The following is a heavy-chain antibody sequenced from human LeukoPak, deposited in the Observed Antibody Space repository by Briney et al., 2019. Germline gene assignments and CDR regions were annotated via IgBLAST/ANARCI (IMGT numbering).Heavy chain of an antibody. CDR3: AEAAGLTVY. CDR1: GFSFSNYY. V-gene: IGHV3-11*04. D-gene: IGHD3-10*01. CDR2: ISSSGTTI. Sequence: GGSMTLSCPASGFSFSNYYMSWISQAPGKGLEWISHISSSGTTIYYADSVKGRFTISRHNTKNSVDLQMNSRRAENTAVYYGAEAAGLTVYRGQRTLVTVSS. J-gene: IGHJ4*02.